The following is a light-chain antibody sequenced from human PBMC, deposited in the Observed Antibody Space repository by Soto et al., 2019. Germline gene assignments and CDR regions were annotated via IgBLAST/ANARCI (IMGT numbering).Light chain of an antibody. CDR1: SSDVGGYIY. V-gene: IGLV2-14*01. J-gene: IGLJ1*01. Sequence: QSALTRPASVSGAPGQSITISCTGTSSDVGGYIYVSWYQQHPGKAPKLMIYDVTSRPSGVSYRFSGSKSGNTASLTISGLQAEDEADYHCSSYTTSSSYVFGTGTNVTVL. CDR3: SSYTTSSSYV. CDR2: DVT.